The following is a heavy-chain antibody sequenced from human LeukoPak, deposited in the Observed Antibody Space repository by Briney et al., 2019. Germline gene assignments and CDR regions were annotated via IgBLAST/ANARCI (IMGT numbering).Heavy chain of an antibody. V-gene: IGHV1-8*01. CDR2: MNPNSGNT. CDR3: ARLTMVRGVIIKSYYYYGMDV. Sequence: ASVKVSCKASGYTFTSYDINWVRQATGQGLEWMGWMNPNSGNTGYAQKFQGRVTMTRNTSISTAYMELSSLRSEDTAVYYCARLTMVRGVIIKSYYYYGMDVWGQGTTVTVSS. D-gene: IGHD3-10*01. CDR1: GYTFTSYD. J-gene: IGHJ6*02.